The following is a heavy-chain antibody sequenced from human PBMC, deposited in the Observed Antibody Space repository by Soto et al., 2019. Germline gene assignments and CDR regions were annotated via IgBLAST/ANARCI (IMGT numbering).Heavy chain of an antibody. CDR2: ISSSSSYI. Sequence: EVQLVESGGGLVKPGGSLRLSCAASGFTFSSYSMNWVRQAPGKGLEWVSSISSSSSYIYYADSVKGRFTISRDNAKMSLYLQMNSLRAEDTAVYYCARDQPGYSYGYGLGYWGQGTGVTVSS. CDR1: GFTFSSYS. V-gene: IGHV3-21*01. CDR3: ARDQPGYSYGYGLGY. D-gene: IGHD5-18*01. J-gene: IGHJ4*02.